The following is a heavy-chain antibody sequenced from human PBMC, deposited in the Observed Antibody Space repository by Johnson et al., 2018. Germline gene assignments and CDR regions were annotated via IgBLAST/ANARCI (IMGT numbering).Heavy chain of an antibody. CDR2: INGNSATI. CDR1: GLTFSTYA. Sequence: VQLVQSGGGLVQXGGSXRLXCTASGLTFSTYAVSWVRQAPGKGLEWVSVINGNSATIYYADSVKGRFNISRDNDRCTLFLQMNYLRPVDTAIYVCAIIEPSVLGAVDLWGQGTPVTVSS. J-gene: IGHJ3*01. D-gene: IGHD2/OR15-2a*01. CDR3: AIIEPSVLGAVDL. V-gene: IGHV3-23*04.